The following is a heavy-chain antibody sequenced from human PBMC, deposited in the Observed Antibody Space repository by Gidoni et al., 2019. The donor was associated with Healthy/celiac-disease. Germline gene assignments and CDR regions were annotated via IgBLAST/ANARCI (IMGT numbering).Heavy chain of an antibody. Sequence: QVQLVQSGAEVKKPVSSVTLSCKASVGTFSRHAISWVRQAPGHGLEWMGGIIPIFGTANDEQKLQGRVTMTADESTSTAYRERSSLRCEDTAVYYWARVSLGTDSYYYGMDVWGQGNTVTVSS. J-gene: IGHJ6*02. CDR3: ARVSLGTDSYYYGMDV. CDR2: IIPIFGTA. D-gene: IGHD2-21*02. V-gene: IGHV1-69*01. CDR1: VGTFSRHA.